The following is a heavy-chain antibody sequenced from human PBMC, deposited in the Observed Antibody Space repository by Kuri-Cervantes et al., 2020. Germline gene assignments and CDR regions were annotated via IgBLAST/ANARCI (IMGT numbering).Heavy chain of an antibody. CDR1: VCTFSSYT. D-gene: IGHD3-10*01. J-gene: IGHJ6*02. V-gene: IGHV1-69*02. CDR3: ATTYYYGSGSKRIMKNYGMDL. CDR2: IIAILGIA. Sequence: SSVNVSCKASVCTFSSYTLSWVRQAPGQGLEWIGRIIAILGIANYAQKFQGRVTITADKSTSTAYMELRSLRSEDTAVYYCATTYYYGSGSKRIMKNYGMDLWGQGTTVTVSS.